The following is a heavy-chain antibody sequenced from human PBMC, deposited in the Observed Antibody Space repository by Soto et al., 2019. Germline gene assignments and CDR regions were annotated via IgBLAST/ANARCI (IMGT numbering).Heavy chain of an antibody. Sequence: TGGSLRLSCAASGFNFSSYGMHWVRQAPGKGLEWVAVIWYDGSNKYYADSVKGRFTISRDNSKNTLYLQMNSLRAEDTAVYYCARDEGGCISTSCYGYNWFDPWGQGTLVTVSS. CDR1: GFNFSSYG. CDR3: ARDEGGCISTSCYGYNWFDP. V-gene: IGHV3-33*01. CDR2: IWYDGSNK. J-gene: IGHJ5*02. D-gene: IGHD2-2*01.